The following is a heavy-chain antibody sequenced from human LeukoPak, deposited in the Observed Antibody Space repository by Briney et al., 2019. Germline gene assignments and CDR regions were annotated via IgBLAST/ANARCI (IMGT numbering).Heavy chain of an antibody. Sequence: PGGSLRLSCAASGFTFSDYYMSWIRQPPGKGLEWIGYIYSSGSTAYNSSLESRVVISQDTSKSQFSLKLSSVTAADTAVYYCAATGDGYTTIDYWGQGTLVTVSS. D-gene: IGHD5-24*01. J-gene: IGHJ4*02. CDR2: IYSSGST. CDR1: GFTFSDYY. V-gene: IGHV4-59*01. CDR3: AATGDGYTTIDY.